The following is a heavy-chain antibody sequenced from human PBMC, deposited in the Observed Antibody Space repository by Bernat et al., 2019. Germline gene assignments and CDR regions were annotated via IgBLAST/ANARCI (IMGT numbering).Heavy chain of an antibody. CDR2: IKSKSEGGTA. CDR1: GLSVSNAW. J-gene: IGHJ4*02. Sequence: EVQLVESGGGLVKPGESLRLSCAASGLSVSNAWMCWVRQAPGKGLEGVSRIKSKSEGGTADYTAPVKGRFTISRDDSKNTLHLQMNSLNTEDTAVYYCAAGTSWGQGIRVTISS. D-gene: IGHD1-14*01. CDR3: AAGTS. V-gene: IGHV3-15*01.